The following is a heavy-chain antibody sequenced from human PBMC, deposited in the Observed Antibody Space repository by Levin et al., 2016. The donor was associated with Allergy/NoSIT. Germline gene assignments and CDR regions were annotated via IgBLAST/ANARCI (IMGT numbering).Heavy chain of an antibody. CDR3: AKDPWDVWGSSNWFDP. CDR2: IYSGGAT. D-gene: IGHD3-16*01. J-gene: IGHJ5*02. Sequence: VRQMPGKGLEWVSVIYSGGATHYTDSVKGRFTISRDNSKNTLYLQMNSLRADDTAVYYCAKDPWDVWGSSNWFDPWGQGTLVTVSS. V-gene: IGHV3-53*01.